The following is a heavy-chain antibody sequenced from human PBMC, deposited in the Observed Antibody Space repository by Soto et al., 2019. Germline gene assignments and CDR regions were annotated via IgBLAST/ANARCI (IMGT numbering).Heavy chain of an antibody. J-gene: IGHJ5*02. CDR3: ARVNPPYP. CDR1: GFTLSSNY. CDR2: IYSSGTT. Sequence: GSLKLYCAASGFTLSSNYMSWVRQAPGKGLEWISFIYSSGTTYYADSVKVRFIISRDNSKNTVSLQMNSLRAEDTAVYYCARVNPPYPWGQGTLVTVSS. V-gene: IGHV3-53*01.